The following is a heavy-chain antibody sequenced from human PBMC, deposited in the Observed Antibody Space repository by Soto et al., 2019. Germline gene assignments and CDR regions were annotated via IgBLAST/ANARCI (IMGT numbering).Heavy chain of an antibody. CDR3: ARGYESSRRYLPLLDY. V-gene: IGHV4-34*01. CDR2: ISHSGST. D-gene: IGHD3-22*01. CDR1: SGSFSGYY. J-gene: IGHJ4*02. Sequence: QVQLQQWGAGLLKPSETLSLRCVVNSGSFSGYYCTRIRQTPGKGLEWIGEISHSGSTNYNPSLMSRVTMSADTSKKQFSLRLSSVTAADTALYFCARGYESSRRYLPLLDYWGQGTLVTVSS.